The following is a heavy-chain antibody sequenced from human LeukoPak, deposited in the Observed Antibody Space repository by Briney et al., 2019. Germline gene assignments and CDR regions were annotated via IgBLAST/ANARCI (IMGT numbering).Heavy chain of an antibody. J-gene: IGHJ4*02. Sequence: SQTLSLTCAVSGGSISSGGYSWSWIRQPPGKGLEWIGYIYHSGSTYYNPSLKSRVTISVDRSKNQFSLKLSSVTAADTAVYYCARGAAVGGFDYWGQGTLVTVSS. CDR2: IYHSGST. D-gene: IGHD6-19*01. CDR1: GGSISSGGYS. CDR3: ARGAAVGGFDY. V-gene: IGHV4-30-2*01.